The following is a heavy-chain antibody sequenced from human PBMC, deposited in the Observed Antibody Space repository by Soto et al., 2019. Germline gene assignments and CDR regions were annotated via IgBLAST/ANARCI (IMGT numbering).Heavy chain of an antibody. D-gene: IGHD1-26*01. CDR3: AKDPGGRGYFDY. Sequence: EVQLLESGGGLVQPWGSLRLSCAASGFTFSSYAMSWVRQAPGKGLEWVSAISGSGGSTYYADSVKGRFTISRDNSKNTLYLQMNSLRAEDTAVYYCAKDPGGRGYFDYWGQGTLVTVSS. V-gene: IGHV3-23*01. J-gene: IGHJ4*02. CDR2: ISGSGGST. CDR1: GFTFSSYA.